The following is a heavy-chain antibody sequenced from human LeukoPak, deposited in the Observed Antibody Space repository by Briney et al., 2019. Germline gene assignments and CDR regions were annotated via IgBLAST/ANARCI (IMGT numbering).Heavy chain of an antibody. CDR1: GFTFSSYG. CDR2: ISGSGGST. D-gene: IGHD6-19*01. V-gene: IGHV3-23*01. CDR3: GGAVDPKLDYYYYYMDV. J-gene: IGHJ6*03. Sequence: PGGSLRLSCAASGFTFSSYGMSWVRQAPGKGLEWVSAISGSGGSTYYADSVKGRFTISRDNSKNTLYLQMNSLRAEDTAVYYCGGAVDPKLDYYYYYMDVWGKGTTVTVSS.